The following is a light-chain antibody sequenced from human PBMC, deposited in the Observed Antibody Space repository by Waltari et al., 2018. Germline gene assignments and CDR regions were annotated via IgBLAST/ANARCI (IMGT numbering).Light chain of an antibody. CDR1: TSNLGRNY. CDR3: ATWDGSLTAWV. J-gene: IGLJ3*02. V-gene: IGLV1-47*01. CDR2: RNN. Sequence: QSVLTQSPSASGTPGQRVTISCSGSTSNLGRNYVSWYQQFPGTAPKLLVYRNNERPSGVPDRISGSKSGTSASLAISGLRSEDEADYYCATWDGSLTAWVFGGGTKVTVL.